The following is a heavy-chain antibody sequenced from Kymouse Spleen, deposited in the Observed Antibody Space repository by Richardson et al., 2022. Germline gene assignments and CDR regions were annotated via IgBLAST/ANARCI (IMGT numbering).Heavy chain of an antibody. CDR2: ISWNSGSI. D-gene: IGHD2-15*01. CDR1: GFTFDDYA. Sequence: EVQLVESGGGLVQPGRSLRLSCAASGFTFDDYAMHWVRQAPGKGLEWVSGISWNSGSIGYADSVKGRFTISRDNAKNSLYLQMNSLRAEDTALYYCAKASGYCSGGSCPYYYYYGMDVWGQGTTVTVSS. CDR3: AKASGYCSGGSCPYYYYYGMDV. V-gene: IGHV3-9*01. J-gene: IGHJ6*02.